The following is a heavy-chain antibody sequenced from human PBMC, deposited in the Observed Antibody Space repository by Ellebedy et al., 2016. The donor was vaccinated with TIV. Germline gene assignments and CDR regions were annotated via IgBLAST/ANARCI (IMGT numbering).Heavy chain of an antibody. Sequence: GESLKISCAASGFTFSSYAMSWVRQAPGKGLEWVSTISNTGSRTYYADSVEGRFIISSDNSKKTLYLQMNSLRAEDTDVYYCAKAGGAAAGRIGDYYFDYWGQGTLVTVSS. CDR1: GFTFSSYA. CDR2: ISNTGSRT. J-gene: IGHJ4*02. CDR3: AKAGGAAAGRIGDYYFDY. V-gene: IGHV3-23*01. D-gene: IGHD6-13*01.